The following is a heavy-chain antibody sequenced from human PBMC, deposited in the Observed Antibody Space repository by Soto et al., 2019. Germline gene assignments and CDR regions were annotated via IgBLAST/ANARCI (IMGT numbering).Heavy chain of an antibody. CDR3: ARVVSKGHGVLRDLHSFPTRRSLDL. Sequence: ASVKVSCKASGYTFTSYTLHWVRQAPGQSLEWMGWINTGNGNTKYSQKCQGRVTITRDTSASTAYMELSSLRSEDTAVYYCARVVSKGHGVLRDLHSFPTRRSLDL. V-gene: IGHV1-3*04. CDR1: GYTFTSYT. CDR2: INTGNGNT. D-gene: IGHD2-21*01. J-gene: IGHJ2*01.